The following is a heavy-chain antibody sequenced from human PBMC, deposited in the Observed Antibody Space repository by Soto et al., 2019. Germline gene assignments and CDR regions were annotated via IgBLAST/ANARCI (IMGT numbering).Heavy chain of an antibody. CDR1: GYAFTGFY. J-gene: IGHJ4*02. V-gene: IGHV1-2*02. CDR3: ARVRQPVLDYFDY. CDR2: ISPNTGGT. Sequence: QVQLVQSGAEVKKPGASVKVSCKTSGYAFTGFYIHWVRQAPGQGLEWMGWISPNTGGTSYAQKFQGRVTMTRDTSISTAYMELTRLRSDDTAGFYCARVRQPVLDYFDYWGQGTLVTVSS. D-gene: IGHD3-3*01.